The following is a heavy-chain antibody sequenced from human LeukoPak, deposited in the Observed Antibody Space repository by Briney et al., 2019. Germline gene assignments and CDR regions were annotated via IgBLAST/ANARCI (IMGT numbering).Heavy chain of an antibody. J-gene: IGHJ4*02. CDR3: AKGEPFMATISGGFDY. CDR2: ISYDGSNK. D-gene: IGHD5-24*01. CDR1: GFTFSSYG. Sequence: PGRSLRLSCAASGFTFSSYGMHWVRQAPGKGLEWVAVISYDGSNKYYADSVKGRFTISRDNSKNTLYLQMNSLRAEDTAVYYCAKGEPFMATISGGFDYWGQGTLVTVSS. V-gene: IGHV3-30*18.